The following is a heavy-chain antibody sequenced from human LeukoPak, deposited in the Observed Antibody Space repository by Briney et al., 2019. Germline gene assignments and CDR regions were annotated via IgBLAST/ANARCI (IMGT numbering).Heavy chain of an antibody. CDR1: GFTFSSYW. J-gene: IGHJ4*02. V-gene: IGHV3-74*01. D-gene: IGHD3-3*01. Sequence: GGSLRLSCAASGFTFSSYWMHWVRQAPGKGLVWVSRINSDGSSTSYADSVKGRFTISRDNAKNTLYLQMNSLRAEDTAVYYCARANYDFWSGSQNYFDYWGQGTLVTVSS. CDR3: ARANYDFWSGSQNYFDY. CDR2: INSDGSST.